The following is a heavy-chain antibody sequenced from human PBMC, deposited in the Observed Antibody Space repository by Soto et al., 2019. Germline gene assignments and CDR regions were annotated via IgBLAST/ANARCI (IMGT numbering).Heavy chain of an antibody. CDR2: ISNSGST. Sequence: SETLSLTCTVSAASISSYFGNWFRQPPGQGLEWIGCISNSGSTNYNPSLRSRVTRSLDPSKNQISLKLTSVTAADTAVYYCARDPGISVVRGVIKPYYFDYWGRGSLVTVSS. CDR1: AASISSYF. CDR3: ARDPGISVVRGVIKPYYFDY. D-gene: IGHD3-10*01. V-gene: IGHV4-59*01. J-gene: IGHJ4*02.